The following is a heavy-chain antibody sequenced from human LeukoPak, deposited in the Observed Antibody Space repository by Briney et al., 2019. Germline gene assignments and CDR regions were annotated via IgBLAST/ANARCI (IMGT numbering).Heavy chain of an antibody. J-gene: IGHJ3*02. CDR1: GGSISSYY. CDR3: ARDLDVCSGGSCFPVDAFDI. D-gene: IGHD2-15*01. V-gene: IGHV4-59*01. CDR2: IYYSGST. Sequence: SETLSLTCTVSGGSISSYYWSWIRQPPGKGLEWIGYIYYSGSTNYNPSLKSRVTISVDTSKNQFSLKLSSVTAADTAVYYCARDLDVCSGGSCFPVDAFDIWGQGTMVTVSS.